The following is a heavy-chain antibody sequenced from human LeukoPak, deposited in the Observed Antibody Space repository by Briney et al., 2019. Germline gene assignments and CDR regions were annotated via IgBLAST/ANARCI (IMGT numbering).Heavy chain of an antibody. CDR1: GFTFSNYA. Sequence: PGRSLRLSCAASGFTFSNYAMTCVRQAPGKGLEWVAIISYDGSHKYYADSVKGRFTISRDNSRDILYLQMNSLRAEDTAVYYCARGGSYSSGWYPFDYWGQGTLVTVSS. D-gene: IGHD6-19*01. V-gene: IGHV3-30*04. J-gene: IGHJ4*02. CDR2: ISYDGSHK. CDR3: ARGGSYSSGWYPFDY.